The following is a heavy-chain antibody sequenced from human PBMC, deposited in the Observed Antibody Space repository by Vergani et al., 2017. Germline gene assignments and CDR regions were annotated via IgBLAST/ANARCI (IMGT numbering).Heavy chain of an antibody. D-gene: IGHD2-15*01. CDR1: GFTFSSYA. CDR3: ARGGKGIIMVVPSTHL. J-gene: IGHJ4*02. CDR2: ISYDGTEK. V-gene: IGHV3-30-3*01. Sequence: QVQLVESGGGLVKPGGSLRLSCAASGFTFSSYAMHWVRQAPGKGLEWVGVISYDGTEKKYADSVNGRFTISRDNSKKMMSLQMNSLRVEDTAVYYCARGGKGIIMVVPSTHLWGQGTQVSVS.